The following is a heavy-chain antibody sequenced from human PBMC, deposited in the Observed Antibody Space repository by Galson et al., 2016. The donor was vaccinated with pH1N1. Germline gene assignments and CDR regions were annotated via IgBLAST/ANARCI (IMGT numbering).Heavy chain of an antibody. J-gene: IGHJ3*02. CDR3: AYRGYCSGGSCYAFDS. D-gene: IGHD2-15*01. CDR1: GDTFSSYY. CDR2: INPSGGST. V-gene: IGHV1-46*01. Sequence: SVKVSCKASGDTFSSYYMHWVRQAPGQGLEWMGIINPSGGSTRYAEKFQDRVTMTRDTSTSTVYMELSSLRSDDTAVYYCAYRGYCSGGSCYAFDSWGQGTMVTVSS.